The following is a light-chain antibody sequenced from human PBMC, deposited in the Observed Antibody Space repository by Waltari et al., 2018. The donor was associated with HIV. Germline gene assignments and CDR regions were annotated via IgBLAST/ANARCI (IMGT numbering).Light chain of an antibody. Sequence: QSALTPPASVSGSPGQSITISCTGTSSDVVGYNYFSWYQQHPGKAPKLMSYEVTNRPSGVSNRFSGSKSGNTATLTISGLQAEDEADYYCNSYTISSTLGVFGGGTKLTVL. J-gene: IGLJ3*02. CDR2: EVT. V-gene: IGLV2-14*01. CDR3: NSYTISSTLGV. CDR1: SSDVVGYNY.